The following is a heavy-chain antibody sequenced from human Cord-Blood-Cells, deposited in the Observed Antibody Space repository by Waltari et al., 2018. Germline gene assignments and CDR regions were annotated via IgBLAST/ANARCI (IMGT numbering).Heavy chain of an antibody. CDR3: ARYSYCGGDCYAESFDY. V-gene: IGHV4-4*07. Sequence: QVQLQESGPGLVKPSETLSLTCTVSGCSISSYYWSWIRQPAGKGMEWIGLIYTSWSTNYNPSLKIRVTMAVDTSKIQFALKLSSVTAADTAVYYCARYSYCGGDCYAESFDYWGQGTLVTVSS. CDR1: GCSISSYY. CDR2: IYTSWST. J-gene: IGHJ4*02. D-gene: IGHD2-21*01.